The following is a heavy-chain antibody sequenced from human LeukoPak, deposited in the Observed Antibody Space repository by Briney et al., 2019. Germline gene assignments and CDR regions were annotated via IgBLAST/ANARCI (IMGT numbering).Heavy chain of an antibody. J-gene: IGHJ3*02. V-gene: IGHV4-59*08. CDR3: ACLSSNGRRAFDI. CDR1: GGSISSYY. D-gene: IGHD2-8*01. CDR2: IYYSGNT. Sequence: SETLSLTCTVSGGSISSYYWTWIRQPPGKGLEWVGYIYYSGNTNHNPSLKSRVTISVDTSKSQFSLKLSSVTAADTAVYYCACLSSNGRRAFDIWGQGTMVTASS.